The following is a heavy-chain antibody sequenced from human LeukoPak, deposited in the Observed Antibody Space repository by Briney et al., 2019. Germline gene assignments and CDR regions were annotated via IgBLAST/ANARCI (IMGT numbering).Heavy chain of an antibody. J-gene: IGHJ4*02. CDR2: ISGSGGST. CDR3: VRGRSGYYFDY. D-gene: IGHD3-10*01. V-gene: IGHV3-23*01. CDR1: GFTFSSYA. Sequence: GGSLRLSCAASGFTFSSYAMSWVRQAPGKGLEWVSAISGSGGSTYYADSVKGRFTISRDNAKNTLYLQMNSLRVEDTAVYYCVRGRSGYYFDYWGQGTLVTVSS.